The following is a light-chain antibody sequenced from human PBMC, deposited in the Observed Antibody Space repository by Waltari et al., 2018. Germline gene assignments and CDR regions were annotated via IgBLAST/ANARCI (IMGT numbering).Light chain of an antibody. CDR3: QQSYSTPST. CDR2: AAS. Sequence: DIQMTQSPSSLSASVGDRVPITCRASQSISSYLNWYQQKPGKAPKPLIYAASSLQSGVPSRFSGSGSGTDFTLTISSLQPEDFATYYCQQSYSTPSTFGQGTKLEIK. V-gene: IGKV1-39*01. J-gene: IGKJ2*02. CDR1: QSISSY.